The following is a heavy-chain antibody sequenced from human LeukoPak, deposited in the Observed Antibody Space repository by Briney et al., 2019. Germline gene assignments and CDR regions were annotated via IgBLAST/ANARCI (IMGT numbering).Heavy chain of an antibody. CDR2: ISSTGSTI. CDR3: ARVHRSSAWKFDS. V-gene: IGHV3-48*03. CDR1: GFTFSSYE. J-gene: IGHJ4*02. Sequence: GGSLRLSCASSGFTFSSYEMNWVRQAPGKGLKWVSYISSTGSTIYYADSVKGRFTISRDNAKNSLYLQLNSLRAEDTAFYYCARVHRSSAWKFDSWGQGTLVTLFS. D-gene: IGHD6-19*01.